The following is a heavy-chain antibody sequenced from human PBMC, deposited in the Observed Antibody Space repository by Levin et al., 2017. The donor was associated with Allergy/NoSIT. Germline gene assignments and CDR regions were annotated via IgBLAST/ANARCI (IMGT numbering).Heavy chain of an antibody. CDR1: GFTFSSYW. J-gene: IGHJ4*02. CDR3: ARLITFIDGGNFDS. CDR2: LPPSFLSL. V-gene: IGHV3-7*04. Sequence: SCAASGFTFSSYWMSWVRQAPGLLLDWFSPLPPSFLSLSSFSSFQGRFTISRDNAKNSLYLQMNSLRAEDTAVFYCARLITFIDGGNFDSWGQGTLVTVSS. D-gene: IGHD3-16*01.